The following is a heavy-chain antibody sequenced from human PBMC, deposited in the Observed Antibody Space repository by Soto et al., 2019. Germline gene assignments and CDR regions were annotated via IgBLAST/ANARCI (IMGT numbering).Heavy chain of an antibody. V-gene: IGHV3-21*01. J-gene: IGHJ6*02. CDR3: ARWRPFVVVPAATSDV. CDR1: GFTFSSYS. Sequence: GGSLRLSCAASGFTFSSYSMNWVRQAPGKGLEWVSSISSSSSYIYYADSVKGRFTISRDNAKNSLYLQINSLRAEDTAVYYCARWRPFVVVPAATSDVWGQGTTVTVS. CDR2: ISSSSSYI. D-gene: IGHD2-2*01.